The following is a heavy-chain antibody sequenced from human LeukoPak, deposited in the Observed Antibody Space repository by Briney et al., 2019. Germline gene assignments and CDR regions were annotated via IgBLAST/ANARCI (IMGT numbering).Heavy chain of an antibody. J-gene: IGHJ4*02. CDR2: ITWDGGST. D-gene: IGHD3-10*01. V-gene: IGHV3-43*01. Sequence: GGSLRLSCAASGFTFDDYTMHWVRPAPGKGLEWVSLITWDGGSTYYADSVKGRFTISRDNSKNSLYLQMNSLRTEDTALYYCAKGKNTGSYLSHVDYWGQGTLVTVSS. CDR3: AKGKNTGSYLSHVDY. CDR1: GFTFDDYT.